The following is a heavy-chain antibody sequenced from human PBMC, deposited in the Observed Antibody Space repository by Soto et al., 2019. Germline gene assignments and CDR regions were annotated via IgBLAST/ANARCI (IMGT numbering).Heavy chain of an antibody. J-gene: IGHJ4*02. Sequence: VGSMRLSCAASGFTFDTYVMHFVRQAPGRGLEWVALIWYDGGNKYYVDSVKGRFTISRDNSKNTLYLQMSSLRAEDTAVYYCARGARDFDFWGQGTLVTVSS. D-gene: IGHD3-16*01. CDR3: ARGARDFDF. CDR1: GFTFDTYV. V-gene: IGHV3-33*01. CDR2: IWYDGGNK.